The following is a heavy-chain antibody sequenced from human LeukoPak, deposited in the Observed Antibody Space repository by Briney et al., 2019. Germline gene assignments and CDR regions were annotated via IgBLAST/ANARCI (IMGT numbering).Heavy chain of an antibody. CDR2: IYYSGST. V-gene: IGHV4-59*01. CDR3: AREGIAAEFDY. CDR1: GGSISSYY. J-gene: IGHJ4*02. Sequence: SETLSLTCTVSGGSISSYYWSWIRQPPGKGLGWIGYIYYSGSTNYNPSLKSRVTISVDTSKNQFSLKLSSVTAADTAVYYCAREGIAAEFDYWGQGTLVTVSS. D-gene: IGHD6-13*01.